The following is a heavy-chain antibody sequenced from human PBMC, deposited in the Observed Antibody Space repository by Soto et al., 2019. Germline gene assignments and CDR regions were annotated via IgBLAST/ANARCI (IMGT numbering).Heavy chain of an antibody. CDR1: GFTFSSYG. D-gene: IGHD6-19*01. Sequence: GGSLRLSCAASGFTFSSYGMHWVRQAPGKGLEWVAVISYDGSNKYYADSVKGRFTISRDNSKNTLYLQMNSLRAEDTAVYYCAXXXXXXAVAGTTYYYYGMDVWGQGTTVTVSS. J-gene: IGHJ6*02. CDR2: ISYDGSNK. V-gene: IGHV3-30*03. CDR3: AXXXXXXAVAGTTYYYYGMDV.